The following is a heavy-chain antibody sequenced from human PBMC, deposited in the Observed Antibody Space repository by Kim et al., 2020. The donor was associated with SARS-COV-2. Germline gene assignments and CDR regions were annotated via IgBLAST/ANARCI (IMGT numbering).Heavy chain of an antibody. D-gene: IGHD3-3*01. J-gene: IGHJ6*03. V-gene: IGHV3-9*01. CDR1: GFTFGDYA. Sequence: GGSLRLSCAASGFTFGDYAMHWVRQAPGKGLEWVSGISWNSGSIGYADSVKGRFTISRDNAKNTLYLQMNSLRADDTALYYCAKDRREWLSYYYYYYMDVWGNGTPFTLSS. CDR3: AKDRREWLSYYYYYYMDV. CDR2: ISWNSGSI.